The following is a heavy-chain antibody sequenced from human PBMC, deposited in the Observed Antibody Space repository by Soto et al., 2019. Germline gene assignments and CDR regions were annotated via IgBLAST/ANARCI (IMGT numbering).Heavy chain of an antibody. J-gene: IGHJ2*01. D-gene: IGHD4-4*01. CDR2: ISYDGSNK. Sequence: QVQLVESGGGVVQPGRSLRLSCAASGFTFSSYAMHWVRQAPGKGLEWVAVISYDGSNKYYTDSVKGRFTISRDKSKNPLYLQMNSLSAEDTAVYYCARPLWRDDYNWGYFDLWGRGPLVTVSS. CDR3: ARPLWRDDYNWGYFDL. CDR1: GFTFSSYA. V-gene: IGHV3-30-3*01.